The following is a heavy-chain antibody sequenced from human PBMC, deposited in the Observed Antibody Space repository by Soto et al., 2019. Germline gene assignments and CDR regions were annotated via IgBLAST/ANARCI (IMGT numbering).Heavy chain of an antibody. CDR2: IRQDGSDK. CDR3: ARGNSPGYSTTWFQD. CDR1: GFTFSGYW. J-gene: IGHJ1*01. V-gene: IGHV3-7*05. Sequence: EVQLVESGGGLVQPGGSLRLSCAAAGFTFSGYWMGWVRQAPGKGLEWVANIRQDGSDKYYVDSVKGRFTISRDNAMNSLYLQMNSLRAEDTALYYCARGNSPGYSTTWFQDWGQGTLVAVSS. D-gene: IGHD6-13*01.